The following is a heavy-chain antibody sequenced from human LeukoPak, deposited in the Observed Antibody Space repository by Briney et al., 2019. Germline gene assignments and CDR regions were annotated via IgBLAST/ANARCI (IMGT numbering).Heavy chain of an antibody. CDR3: AREGRGYTYGYNDAFDL. V-gene: IGHV3-53*01. CDR2: MYSDGRT. Sequence: PGGSLRLSCAASGFTASSNYMSWVRQAPGKGLEWVSVMYSDGRTKYADSVRGRFIISRDNSKNTLYLQMNSLRAEDTAVYYCAREGRGYTYGYNDAFDLWGQGTMVTVSS. D-gene: IGHD5-18*01. J-gene: IGHJ3*01. CDR1: GFTASSNY.